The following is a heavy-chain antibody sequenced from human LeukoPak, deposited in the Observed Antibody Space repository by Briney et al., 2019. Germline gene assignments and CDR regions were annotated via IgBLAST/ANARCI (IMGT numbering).Heavy chain of an antibody. V-gene: IGHV1-69*05. D-gene: IGHD1-14*01. CDR1: GGTFISYA. J-gene: IGHJ5*02. CDR2: IIPMFGAA. CDR3: ARSSPYPEPGWFDP. Sequence: SVKVSCKASGGTFISYAISWVRQAPGQGLEWMGRIIPMFGAANYAQKFQGRVTITTDESTSTAYMELSSLRSEDTAVYYCARSSPYPEPGWFDPWAREPWSPSPQ.